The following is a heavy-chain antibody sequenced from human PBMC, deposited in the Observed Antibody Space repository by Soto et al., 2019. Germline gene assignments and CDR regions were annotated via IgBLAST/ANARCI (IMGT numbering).Heavy chain of an antibody. CDR3: ARREYSSSSAKYYGIDV. CDR1: GYTFTGYY. V-gene: IGHV1-2*04. Sequence: ASVKVSCKASGYTFTGYYMHWVRQAPGQGLEWMGWINPNSGGTNYAQKFQGWVTMTRDTSISTAYMELSRLRSDDTAVYYCARREYSSSSAKYYGIDVWGQGTTVTVSS. J-gene: IGHJ6*02. D-gene: IGHD6-6*01. CDR2: INPNSGGT.